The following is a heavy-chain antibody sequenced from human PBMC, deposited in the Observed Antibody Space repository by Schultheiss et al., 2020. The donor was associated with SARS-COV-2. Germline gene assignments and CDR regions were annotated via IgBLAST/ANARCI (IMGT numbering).Heavy chain of an antibody. D-gene: IGHD3-22*01. J-gene: IGHJ4*02. CDR1: GFTFSSYS. CDR3: ARNYYDSSYYLREPYYFDY. Sequence: GGSLRLSCAASGFTFSSYSMNWVRQAPGKGLEWVSSISSSSSYIYYADSVKGRFTISRDNAKNSLYLQMNSLRAEDTAVYYCARNYYDSSYYLREPYYFDYWGQGTLVTVSS. V-gene: IGHV3-21*01. CDR2: ISSSSSYI.